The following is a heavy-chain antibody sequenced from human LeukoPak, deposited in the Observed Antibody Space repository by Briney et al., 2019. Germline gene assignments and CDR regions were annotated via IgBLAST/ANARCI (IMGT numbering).Heavy chain of an antibody. Sequence: PSQTLSLTCTVSGDSISTGGYYWTWIRQHPGKGLEWIGYIYYSGSTDYNPSLRSRLNISIDTSKNQFSLKLTSVTAADTAVYYCARGWIAIDYGEFDPWGQGTLVTVSS. CDR1: GDSISTGGYY. D-gene: IGHD4-17*01. CDR3: ARGWIAIDYGEFDP. J-gene: IGHJ5*02. CDR2: IYYSGST. V-gene: IGHV4-31*03.